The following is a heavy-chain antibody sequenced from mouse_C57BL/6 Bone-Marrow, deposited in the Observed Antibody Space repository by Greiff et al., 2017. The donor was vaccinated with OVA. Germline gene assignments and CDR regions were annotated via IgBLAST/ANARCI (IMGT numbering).Heavy chain of an antibody. CDR1: GYTFTSYW. V-gene: IGHV1-55*01. CDR3: ARGIGFDRGDY. CDR2: IYPGSGST. D-gene: IGHD3-2*01. J-gene: IGHJ2*01. Sequence: QVQLQQPGAELVKPGASVKMSCKASGYTFTSYWITWVKQRLGQGLEWIGDIYPGSGSTNYNEKFKSKATLTVDTSSSTAYMQLSSLTSEDSAVYYCARGIGFDRGDYWGQGTTLTVSS.